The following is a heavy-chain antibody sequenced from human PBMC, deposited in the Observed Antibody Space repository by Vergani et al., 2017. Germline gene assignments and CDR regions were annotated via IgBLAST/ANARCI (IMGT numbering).Heavy chain of an antibody. CDR3: ARVVVITKGYYYYGMDV. CDR2: IIPIFGTA. D-gene: IGHD3-22*01. Sequence: QVQLVQSGAEVKKPGSSVKVSCKASGGTFSSYAISWVRQAPGQGLEWMGRIIPIFGTANYAQKFQGRVTITADESTSTAYMELSSLRSEDTAVYYCARVVVITKGYYYYGMDVWGQGTTVTASS. CDR1: GGTFSSYA. J-gene: IGHJ6*02. V-gene: IGHV1-69*13.